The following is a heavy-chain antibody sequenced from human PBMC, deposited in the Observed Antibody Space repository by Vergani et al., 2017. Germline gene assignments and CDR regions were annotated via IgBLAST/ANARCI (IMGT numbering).Heavy chain of an antibody. Sequence: QLQLQESGPGLVKPSATLSLTCSVSGASIRSSNYYWGWIRQPPGKGLEWIASIYHSGGSYYSPSLKSRVTISLDRSRNRLSLTLTSLTAADTAMYYCVRGGGSGYLPFKVDYWGQGVMVTVSS. CDR1: GASIRSSNYY. CDR3: VRGGGSGYLPFKVDY. CDR2: IYHSGGS. V-gene: IGHV4-39*02. D-gene: IGHD5-12*01. J-gene: IGHJ4*02.